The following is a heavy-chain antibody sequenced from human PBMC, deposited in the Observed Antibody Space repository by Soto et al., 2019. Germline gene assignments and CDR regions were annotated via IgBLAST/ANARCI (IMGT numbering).Heavy chain of an antibody. D-gene: IGHD3-3*01. CDR2: MNPNSGNT. V-gene: IGHV1-8*01. CDR3: ARVIRTRNVRITIFGPAPPTRYYYYYMDV. J-gene: IGHJ6*03. Sequence: GASVKVSCKASGYTFTSYDINWVRQATGQGLEWMGWMNPNSGNTGYAQKFQGRVTMTRNTSISTAYMELSSLRSEDTAVYYCARVIRTRNVRITIFGPAPPTRYYYYYMDVWGKGTTVTVSS. CDR1: GYTFTSYD.